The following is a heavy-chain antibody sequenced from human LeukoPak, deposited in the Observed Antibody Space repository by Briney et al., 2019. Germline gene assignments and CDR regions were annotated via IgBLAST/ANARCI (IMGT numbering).Heavy chain of an antibody. CDR2: INPNNGDT. CDR3: ARMLNGAYDV. Sequence: ASVKVSCKASGYTFTSYYMHWVRQAPGQGLEWMGWINPNNGDTNYEQNFQGRVTMTRDTSFNTAYMEVSRLRSDDTAVYYCARMLNGAYDVWGQGTLVTVSS. CDR1: GYTFTSYY. J-gene: IGHJ4*02. D-gene: IGHD5-12*01. V-gene: IGHV1-2*02.